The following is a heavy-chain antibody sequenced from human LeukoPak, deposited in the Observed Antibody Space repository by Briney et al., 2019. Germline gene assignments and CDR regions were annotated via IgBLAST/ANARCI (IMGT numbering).Heavy chain of an antibody. CDR1: GGSISSYY. CDR3: ARGFVAAAGTGWYFDL. CDR2: IYYSGST. D-gene: IGHD6-13*01. Sequence: PSETLSLTCAVSGGSISSYYWNWIRQPPGKGLEWIGYIYYSGSTNYNPSLKSRVTISVDTSKNQSSLNLSSVTAADTAVYYCARGFVAAAGTGWYFDLWGRGTLVTVSS. V-gene: IGHV4-59*01. J-gene: IGHJ2*01.